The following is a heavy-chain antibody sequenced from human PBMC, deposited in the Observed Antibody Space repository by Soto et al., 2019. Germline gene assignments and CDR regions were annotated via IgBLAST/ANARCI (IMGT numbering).Heavy chain of an antibody. J-gene: IGHJ4*02. CDR2: IWHTGRP. V-gene: IGHV4-4*02. D-gene: IGHD2-15*01. CDR1: GDSLTNNHW. CDR3: VRDSRTGCSSINCYMH. Sequence: QLQLRESGPGLVQPSGTLSLTCDVSGDSLTNNHWWSWVRQAPGKGLEWIGDIWHTGRPNYNPSLKSRVDISIDKSKNQFSLKLSYVTAADTAVYYCVRDSRTGCSSINCYMHWGQGTLVTVSS.